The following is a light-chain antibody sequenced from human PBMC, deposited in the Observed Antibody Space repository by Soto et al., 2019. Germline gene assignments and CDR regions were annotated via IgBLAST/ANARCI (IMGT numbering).Light chain of an antibody. CDR2: DAT. V-gene: IGLV2-11*01. J-gene: IGLJ1*01. CDR1: SGNIGAYNF. Sequence: QSVLTQPRSVSGSPGQSVTISCTGASGNIGAYNFVSWYQLHPDKAPKVIIYDATKRPSGVPDRFSGSKSGNTASLTISGLQAEDEADYYCFSYAGGYTFVFGNGTKLTVL. CDR3: FSYAGGYTFV.